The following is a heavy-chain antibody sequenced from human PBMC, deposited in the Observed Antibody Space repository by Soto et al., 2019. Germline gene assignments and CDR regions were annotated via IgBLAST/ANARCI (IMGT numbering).Heavy chain of an antibody. CDR2: IVPIRRAA. CDR1: GGTFSSYR. CDR3: VRDSGAKLSSS. V-gene: IGHV1-69*01. D-gene: IGHD6-13*01. J-gene: IGHJ4*02. Sequence: QVQLVQSGAEVKKTGSSVRVSCKASGGTFSSYRHNWLRQAPGHGLEWVGGIVPIRRAAEYAQGFQGRVTITADETTRTSYMELRSLKSQDTAVYYCVRDSGAKLSSSWGQGTLVTVSS.